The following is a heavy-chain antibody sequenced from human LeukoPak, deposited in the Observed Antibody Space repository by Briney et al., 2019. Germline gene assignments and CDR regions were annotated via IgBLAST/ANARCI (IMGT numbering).Heavy chain of an antibody. Sequence: SETLSLTCTVSGGSIRSYVWSWIRQLPGKGLEWIGHIYHIGTTNYNPSLKGRVTISIDTSNSQFSLKLNSVTAADTAVYYCARPHPLYGAGSFVFWGQGTVVAVSA. CDR2: IYHIGTT. CDR1: GGSIRSYV. V-gene: IGHV4-59*08. D-gene: IGHD3-10*01. J-gene: IGHJ4*02. CDR3: ARPHPLYGAGSFVF.